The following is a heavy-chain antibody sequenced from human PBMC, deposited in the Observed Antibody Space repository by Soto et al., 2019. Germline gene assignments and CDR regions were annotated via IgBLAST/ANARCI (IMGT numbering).Heavy chain of an antibody. Sequence: EVQLVESGGGLVQPGGSLRLSCAASGFTFSSYWMSWVRQAPGKGLEWVANIKQDGSEKYYVDSVKGRFTISRDNTKNSLYLQMNSLRAEDTAVYYCARCCSSTSCMLFDYWGQGTLVTVSS. CDR1: GFTFSSYW. D-gene: IGHD2-2*01. J-gene: IGHJ4*02. V-gene: IGHV3-7*01. CDR3: ARCCSSTSCMLFDY. CDR2: IKQDGSEK.